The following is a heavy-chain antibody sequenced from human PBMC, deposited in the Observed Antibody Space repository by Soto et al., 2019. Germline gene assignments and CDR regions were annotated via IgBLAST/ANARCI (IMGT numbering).Heavy chain of an antibody. CDR1: GDVFRSYG. J-gene: IGHJ6*02. Sequence: SVKVSCKASGDVFRSYGINWVRQAPGQGLEWMGGIIPISGTTNYAQKFQSRVAITADESTDTVYMELSRLRSEDTAVYFCARVRCFNGLCHTADYGMDVWGQGTTVTVSS. V-gene: IGHV1-69*13. CDR2: IIPISGTT. D-gene: IGHD2-8*01. CDR3: ARVRCFNGLCHTADYGMDV.